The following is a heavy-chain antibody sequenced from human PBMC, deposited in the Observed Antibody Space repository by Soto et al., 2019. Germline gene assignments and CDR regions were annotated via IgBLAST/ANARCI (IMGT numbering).Heavy chain of an antibody. Sequence: SETLSLTCTVSGGFIGSYHWSWFRLPPGKGLEWIGYIYHSGRTYYNPSLKSRVTISVDRSKNQFSLKLSSVTAEDTAVYYCARVPGPWGQGTLVTVSS. CDR2: IYHSGRT. CDR3: ARVPGP. V-gene: IGHV4-59*12. CDR1: GGFIGSYH. J-gene: IGHJ5*02.